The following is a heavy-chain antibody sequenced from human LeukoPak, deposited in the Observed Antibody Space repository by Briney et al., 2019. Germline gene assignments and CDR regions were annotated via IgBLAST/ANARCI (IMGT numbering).Heavy chain of an antibody. J-gene: IGHJ6*03. Sequence: PSETLSLTCTVSGSMYNYYWSWIRQPPGKGLEWIGYIHYNGITNYSPSLKSRVTMSLDTSKNQVSLKLNSVSAADTAVYYCARRRKTTTRSYYYYYYMDVWGKGTTVTVSS. CDR3: ARRRKTTTRSYYYYYYMDV. CDR2: IHYNGIT. D-gene: IGHD4-17*01. CDR1: GSMYNYY. V-gene: IGHV4-59*08.